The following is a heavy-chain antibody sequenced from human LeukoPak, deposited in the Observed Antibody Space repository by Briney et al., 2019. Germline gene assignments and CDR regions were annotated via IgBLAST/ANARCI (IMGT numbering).Heavy chain of an antibody. CDR3: ARPKRITMVRGVLFDP. CDR2: INPNSGGT. Sequence: GASVKVSCKAAGYTFIDYYIHWVRQAPGQGLEWMGWINPNSGGTNYAQKFQGRVTMTRDTSISTAYMELSRLRSDDTAVYYCARPKRITMVRGVLFDPWGQGTLVTVSS. J-gene: IGHJ5*02. D-gene: IGHD3-10*01. CDR1: GYTFIDYY. V-gene: IGHV1-2*02.